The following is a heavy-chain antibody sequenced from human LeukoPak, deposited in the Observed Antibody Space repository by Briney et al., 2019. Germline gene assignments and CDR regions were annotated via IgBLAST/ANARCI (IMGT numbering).Heavy chain of an antibody. D-gene: IGHD5-18*01. V-gene: IGHV3-30*04. CDR2: ISYDGSNK. Sequence: GRSLRLSCAASGFTFSSYAMHWVRQAPGKGLEWVAVISYDGSNKYYADSVKGRFTISRDNSKNTLYLQMNSLRAEDTAVYYCASEDTAMVRGHDAFDIWGQGTMVTVSS. CDR3: ASEDTAMVRGHDAFDI. CDR1: GFTFSSYA. J-gene: IGHJ3*02.